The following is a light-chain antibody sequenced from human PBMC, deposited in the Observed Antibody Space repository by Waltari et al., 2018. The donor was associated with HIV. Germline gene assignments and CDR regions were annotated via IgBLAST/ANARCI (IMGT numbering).Light chain of an antibody. CDR2: NNN. J-gene: IGLJ2*01. CDR1: RSSIGNNS. CDR3: AAWDDNVNGL. Sequence: QSLLIQPPSASGTAGQRVTISCSGRRSSIGNNSVTWYQQLPGAAPTLLIYNNNQRPSGVPDRFSGSKSGTSASLAISGLQSEDEGDYYCAAWDDNVNGLFGGGTKLTVL. V-gene: IGLV1-44*01.